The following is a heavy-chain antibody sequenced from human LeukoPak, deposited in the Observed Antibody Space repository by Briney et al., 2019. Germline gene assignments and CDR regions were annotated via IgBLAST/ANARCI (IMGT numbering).Heavy chain of an antibody. CDR3: ARLYRGYYFDY. V-gene: IGHV4-39*07. CDR1: GDSMNSGSYY. D-gene: IGHD3-16*02. Sequence: SETLSLTCTVSGDSMNSGSYYWSWIRQPPGKGLEWIGEINHSGSTNYNPSLKSRVTISVDTSKNQFSLKLSSVTAADTAVYYCARLYRGYYFDYWGQGTLDTVSS. CDR2: INHSGST. J-gene: IGHJ4*02.